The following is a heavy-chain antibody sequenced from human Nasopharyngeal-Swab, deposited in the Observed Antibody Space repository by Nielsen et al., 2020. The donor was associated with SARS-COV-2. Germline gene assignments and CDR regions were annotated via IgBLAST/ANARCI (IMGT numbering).Heavy chain of an antibody. J-gene: IGHJ4*02. V-gene: IGHV3-23*01. D-gene: IGHD6-19*01. CDR3: ARDPWGSVAGKEIDH. CDR1: GFTFSNHA. Sequence: GGSLRLSCAVSGFTFSNHAMNLVRQAPGSGLQWVASIIGSGDRTYYADSVKGRFTISRDNSKNTVYVQMNSLRAEDTAVYYCARDPWGSVAGKEIDHWGQGTLVTVSS. CDR2: IIGSGDRT.